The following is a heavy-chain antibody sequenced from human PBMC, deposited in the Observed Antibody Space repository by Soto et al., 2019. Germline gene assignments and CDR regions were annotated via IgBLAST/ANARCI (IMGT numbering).Heavy chain of an antibody. CDR3: ARRLDNTLAF. J-gene: IGHJ4*02. V-gene: IGHV1-69*06. D-gene: IGHD1-20*01. Sequence: GASVKVSCKASGDTFTNYAINWLRQAPGQGLEWMGGIIPVFGTAKYTHGFQGRVTITADKSTSTAYMELSSLRSEDTAMYYCARRLDNTLAFWGQGTLVTVSS. CDR1: GDTFTNYA. CDR2: IIPVFGTA.